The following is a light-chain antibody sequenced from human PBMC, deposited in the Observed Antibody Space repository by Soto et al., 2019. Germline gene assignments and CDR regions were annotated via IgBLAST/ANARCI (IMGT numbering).Light chain of an antibody. V-gene: IGKV3-15*01. CDR2: GAS. CDR3: KHYTNWVFT. Sequence: EIVMTHSPATLSVSPGGRATLSCRASQSVSSNLAWCQQKPGQTPRLLIYGASTRPTGIPGRFSGSGSETEFTLTIASLQTVYYSVYYSKHYTNWVFTFGQGTKLEIK. CDR1: QSVSSN. J-gene: IGKJ2*01.